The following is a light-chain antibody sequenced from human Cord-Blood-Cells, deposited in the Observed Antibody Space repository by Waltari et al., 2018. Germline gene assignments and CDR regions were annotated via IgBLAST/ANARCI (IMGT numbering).Light chain of an antibody. V-gene: IGLV2-14*01. Sequence: SPGQSITISCTGTSSDVGGYNYVSWYQQHPGKAPKLMIYEVSNRPSGVSNRFSGSKSGNTASLTISGLQAEDEADYYCSSYTSSSTRVFGTGTKVTVL. CDR3: SSYTSSSTRV. CDR2: EVS. CDR1: SSDVGGYNY. J-gene: IGLJ1*01.